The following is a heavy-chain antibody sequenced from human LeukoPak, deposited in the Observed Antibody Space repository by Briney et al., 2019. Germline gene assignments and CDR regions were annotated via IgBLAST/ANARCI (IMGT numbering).Heavy chain of an antibody. CDR3: ARDRAGYSSGWYKYNWFDP. CDR1: GGSISSDN. D-gene: IGHD6-19*01. Sequence: LESLCLTRTVTGGSISSDNWSRIRQPAGKGLEWIGRIYTSGSTNYNPSLKSRVTMSVDTSKNQFSLKLSSVTAADTAVYYCARDRAGYSSGWYKYNWFDPWGQGTLVTVSS. J-gene: IGHJ5*02. CDR2: IYTSGST. V-gene: IGHV4-4*07.